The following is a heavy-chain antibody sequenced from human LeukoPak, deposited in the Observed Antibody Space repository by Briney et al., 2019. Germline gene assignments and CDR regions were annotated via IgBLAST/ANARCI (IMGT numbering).Heavy chain of an antibody. Sequence: ASVKVSCKVSGYTLTELSMHWVRQAPGKGLEWMGGFDPEDGETIYAQKFQGRVTMTEDTSTGTAYMELSSLRSEDTAVYYCATYLANVWAFDIWGQGTMVTVSS. CDR1: GYTLTELS. D-gene: IGHD2-21*01. CDR3: ATYLANVWAFDI. V-gene: IGHV1-24*01. J-gene: IGHJ3*02. CDR2: FDPEDGET.